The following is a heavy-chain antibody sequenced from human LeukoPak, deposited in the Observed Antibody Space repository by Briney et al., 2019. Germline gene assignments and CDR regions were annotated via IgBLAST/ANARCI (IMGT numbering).Heavy chain of an antibody. CDR1: GYTFTGYY. Sequence: GASVKVSCKASGYTFTGYYMHWVRQAPGQGLEWMGWINPNSGGTNYAQKFQGRVTMTRDTSISTAYMELSRLRSDDTAVYYCARVEPVLPSTIEFDFDYWGQGTLVTVSS. D-gene: IGHD2/OR15-2a*01. V-gene: IGHV1-2*02. J-gene: IGHJ4*02. CDR3: ARVEPVLPSTIEFDFDY. CDR2: INPNSGGT.